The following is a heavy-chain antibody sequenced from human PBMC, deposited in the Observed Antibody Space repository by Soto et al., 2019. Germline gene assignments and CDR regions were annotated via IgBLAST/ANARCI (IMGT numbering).Heavy chain of an antibody. CDR1: GGSFSDNY. D-gene: IGHD3-16*01. Sequence: SETLSLTCDVSGGSFSDNYWTWIRQVPGKGLEWIGYVYYSGSTNYNPSLKSRVTISVDASKQQFSLKLTSVTAADTALYYCAAGTLGAVWTPLDDWGQGILVTVSS. CDR3: AAGTLGAVWTPLDD. V-gene: IGHV4-59*12. J-gene: IGHJ4*02. CDR2: VYYSGST.